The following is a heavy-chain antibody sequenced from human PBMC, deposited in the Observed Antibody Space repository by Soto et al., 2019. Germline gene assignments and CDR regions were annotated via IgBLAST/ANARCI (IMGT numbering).Heavy chain of an antibody. J-gene: IGHJ4*02. CDR2: IKNKLDGGTT. CDR3: TTDPKGY. Sequence: GSLRLSCTASGMTFINAWMNWVRQAPGKGPEWVGRIKNKLDGGTTDYAAPVKGRFNISRDDSKNTLYLQMNSLRTEDTAVYYCTTDPKGYWGQGTLVTVSS. CDR1: GMTFINAW. V-gene: IGHV3-15*05.